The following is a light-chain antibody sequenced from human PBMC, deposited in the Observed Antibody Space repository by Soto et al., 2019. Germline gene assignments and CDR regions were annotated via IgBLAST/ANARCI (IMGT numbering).Light chain of an antibody. CDR3: ATWDDSLSGVV. CDR1: SSNIGSNT. CDR2: NNN. V-gene: IGLV1-44*01. J-gene: IGLJ2*01. Sequence: QSVLTQPPSASGTPGQRVTISCSGSSSNIGSNTVDWYQQLPKTAPKLLIYNNNQRPSGVPERFSGSKSGTSASLAICGLQSEDEADYYCATWDDSLSGVVFGGGTKLTVL.